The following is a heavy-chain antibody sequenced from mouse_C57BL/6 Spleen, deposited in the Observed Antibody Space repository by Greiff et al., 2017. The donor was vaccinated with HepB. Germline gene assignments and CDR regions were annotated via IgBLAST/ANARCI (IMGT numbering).Heavy chain of an antibody. CDR3: ARPSYYGSRGDAMDY. CDR1: GYTFTSYW. J-gene: IGHJ4*01. V-gene: IGHV1-69*01. Sequence: VQLQQPGAELVMPGASVKLSCKASGYTFTSYWMHWVKQRPGQGLEWIGEIDPSDSYTNYNQKFKGKSTLTVDKSSSTAYMQLSSLTSEDSAVYYCARPSYYGSRGDAMDYWGQGTSVTVSS. CDR2: IDPSDSYT. D-gene: IGHD1-1*01.